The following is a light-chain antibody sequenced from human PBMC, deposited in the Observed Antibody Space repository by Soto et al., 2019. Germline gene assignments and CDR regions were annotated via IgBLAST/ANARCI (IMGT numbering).Light chain of an antibody. CDR3: SSYGGGNNLL. CDR1: SSDVGGYDY. CDR2: EVT. V-gene: IGLV2-8*01. J-gene: IGLJ2*01. Sequence: QSALTQPPSASGSPGQSVTISCTGTSSDVGGYDYVSWYQQHPGKAPKLMIYEVTKRPSGVPDRFSGSKSDNTASLTVSGLQAEDEADYYCSSYGGGNNLLFGGGTKLTV.